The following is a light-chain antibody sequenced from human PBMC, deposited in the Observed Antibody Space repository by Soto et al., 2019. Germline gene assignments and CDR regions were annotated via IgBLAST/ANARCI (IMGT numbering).Light chain of an antibody. CDR2: KAS. V-gene: IGKV1-5*03. Sequence: DIPMTQSPSTLSASVGDRVTITCRASQTISSWLAWYQQKPGKAPKLLISKASNLESGVPSRFTGSGSGTEFTLTINSLQPDDFATYYCQQYRSYWTFGQGTKVEIK. J-gene: IGKJ1*01. CDR1: QTISSW. CDR3: QQYRSYWT.